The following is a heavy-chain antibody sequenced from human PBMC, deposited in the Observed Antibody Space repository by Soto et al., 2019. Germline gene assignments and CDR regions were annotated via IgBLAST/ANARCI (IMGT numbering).Heavy chain of an antibody. CDR3: ARGDDYDTTGPFSDAFDS. J-gene: IGHJ3*02. CDR2: IKPDGSEK. V-gene: IGHV3-7*04. CDR1: GFTFSSYW. Sequence: GGSLRLSCAASGFTFSSYWMSWVRQAPGKGLEWVANIKPDGSEKWYVDSVKGRFTISRDNAKNSLYLQVNSLRAEDTAVYYCARGDDYDTTGPFSDAFDSWGQGTMVTVS. D-gene: IGHD3-22*01.